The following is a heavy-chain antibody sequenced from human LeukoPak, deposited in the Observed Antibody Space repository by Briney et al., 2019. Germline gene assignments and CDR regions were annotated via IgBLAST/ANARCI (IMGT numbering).Heavy chain of an antibody. CDR2: INHSGST. Sequence: SETLSLTCAVYGGSFSGYYWSWIRQPPGKGLEWIGEINHSGSTNYNPSLKSRVTISVDTSKNQFSLKLSSVTAADTAVYYWARGGDSSGSTDYFDYWGQGTLVTVSS. J-gene: IGHJ4*02. V-gene: IGHV4-34*01. D-gene: IGHD3-22*01. CDR3: ARGGDSSGSTDYFDY. CDR1: GGSFSGYY.